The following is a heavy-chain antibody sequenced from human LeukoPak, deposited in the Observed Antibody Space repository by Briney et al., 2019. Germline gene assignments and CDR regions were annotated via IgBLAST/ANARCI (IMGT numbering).Heavy chain of an antibody. D-gene: IGHD2-21*01. CDR2: ISAYNGNT. CDR3: ARGGRLIFRNWFDP. V-gene: IGHV1-18*04. Sequence: ASVKVSCKASGYTFTSYTITWVRQAPGQGLEWMGWISAYNGNTNYAQKFQDRVTMTTDTSTSTAYMELRSLRSDDTAVYYCARGGRLIFRNWFDPWGQGTLVTVSS. CDR1: GYTFTSYT. J-gene: IGHJ5*02.